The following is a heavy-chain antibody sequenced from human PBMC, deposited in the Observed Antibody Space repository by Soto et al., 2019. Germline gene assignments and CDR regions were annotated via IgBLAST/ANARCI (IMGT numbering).Heavy chain of an antibody. D-gene: IGHD6-19*01. Sequence: SETLSLTCTVSGGAIGNSIYYWGWIRQPPGKGLEWIGTIYYDGSVAYSPSLKSRVTLSVDTSRNHFSVKINSVTAADTAVYFCARHRIAVAGPLDYWGQGTLVTVSS. CDR3: ARHRIAVAGPLDY. CDR2: IYYDGSV. J-gene: IGHJ4*02. V-gene: IGHV4-39*01. CDR1: GGAIGNSIYY.